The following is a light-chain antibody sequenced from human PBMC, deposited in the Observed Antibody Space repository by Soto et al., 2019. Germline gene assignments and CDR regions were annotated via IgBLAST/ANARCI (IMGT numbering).Light chain of an antibody. Sequence: QSVLTQPASVSGSPGQSITISCTGTSSDVGGYDYVSWYQLHPGKAPKLMVFEVSNRPSGVSYRFSGSKSGNTASLTISGRQAEDAADYFCSSYSISTAYLFGTGTKLTVL. J-gene: IGLJ1*01. V-gene: IGLV2-14*01. CDR1: SSDVGGYDY. CDR3: SSYSISTAYL. CDR2: EVS.